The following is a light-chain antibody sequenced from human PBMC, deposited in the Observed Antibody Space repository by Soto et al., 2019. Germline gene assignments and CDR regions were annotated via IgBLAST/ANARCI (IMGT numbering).Light chain of an antibody. Sequence: DIQMTQSPSSLSASVGDRVTITCRASQSISSYLNWYQQKPGKAPKLLIHAASSLQSGVPSRFSGSGSGTDFTLTISCLQPEDFATYYCQQRYSTPRTFGQGTKVEIK. V-gene: IGKV1-39*01. CDR2: AAS. CDR1: QSISSY. J-gene: IGKJ1*01. CDR3: QQRYSTPRT.